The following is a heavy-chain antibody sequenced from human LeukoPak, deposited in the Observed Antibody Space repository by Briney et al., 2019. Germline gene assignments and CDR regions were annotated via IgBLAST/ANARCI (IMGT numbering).Heavy chain of an antibody. CDR3: VKSGVDY. J-gene: IGHJ4*02. CDR2: INADGSST. Sequence: GGSLRLSCAASGFTFSAKWMHWVRQAPGKGRVWVSRINADGSSTNYADSVKGRFTISRDNAKNTVYLQMNSLRAEDTAVYYCVKSGVDYWGQGTLVTVSS. D-gene: IGHD3-3*01. CDR1: GFTFSAKW. V-gene: IGHV3-74*01.